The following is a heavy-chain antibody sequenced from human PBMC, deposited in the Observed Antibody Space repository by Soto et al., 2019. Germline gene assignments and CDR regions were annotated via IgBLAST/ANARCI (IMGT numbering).Heavy chain of an antibody. D-gene: IGHD4-17*01. J-gene: IGHJ4*02. CDR1: GFTFSSYS. CDR2: ISSSSTI. V-gene: IGHV3-48*02. CDR3: ASPTVTTWSFDY. Sequence: GGSLRLSCAASGFTFSSYSMNWVRQAPGKGLEWVSYISSSSTIYYADSVKGRFTISRDNAKNSLYLQMNSLRDEDTAVYYCASPTVTTWSFDYWGQGTLVTVSS.